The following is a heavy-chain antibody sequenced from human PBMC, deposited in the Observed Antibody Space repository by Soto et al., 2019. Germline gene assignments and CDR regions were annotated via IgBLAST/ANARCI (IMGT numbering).Heavy chain of an antibody. CDR1: GGSISSGGYY. J-gene: IGHJ3*02. CDR2: IYYRGST. Sequence: QVQLQESGPGLVKPSQTLSLTCTVSGGSISSGGYYWSWIRQHPGKGLEWIGYIYYRGSTYYNPSLNSRVTSSVDTSKNQFSLNLSSVTAADTAVYYCARAAYNYGSSGSVAFYIWGQGTMVTVSS. CDR3: ARAAYNYGSSGSVAFYI. D-gene: IGHD3-22*01. V-gene: IGHV4-31*03.